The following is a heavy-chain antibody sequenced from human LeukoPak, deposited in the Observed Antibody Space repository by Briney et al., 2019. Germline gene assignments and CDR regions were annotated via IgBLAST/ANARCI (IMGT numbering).Heavy chain of an antibody. CDR2: IYTSGST. V-gene: IGHV4-61*02. CDR1: GGSISSGSYY. CDR3: ARSLSRWANGIRSQTKLDP. J-gene: IGHJ5*02. Sequence: SETLSLTCTVSGGSISSGSYYWSWIRQPAGKGLEWIGRIYTSGSTNYNPSLKSRVTISVDTSKNQFSLKLSSVTAADTAVYYCARSLSRWANGIRSQTKLDPWGQGTLVTVSS. D-gene: IGHD3-3*01.